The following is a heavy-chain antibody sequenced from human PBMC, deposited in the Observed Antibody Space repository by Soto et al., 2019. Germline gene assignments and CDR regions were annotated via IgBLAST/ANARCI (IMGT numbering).Heavy chain of an antibody. Sequence: GGSLKISCKGSGYSFTSYWISCVRQMPGKGLEWMGRIDPSDSYTNYSPSFQGHVTISADKSISTAYLQWSSLKASDTAMYYCASSSVDDAFDIWGQGTMVTVSS. J-gene: IGHJ3*02. CDR1: GYSFTSYW. D-gene: IGHD2-15*01. V-gene: IGHV5-10-1*01. CDR2: IDPSDSYT. CDR3: ASSSVDDAFDI.